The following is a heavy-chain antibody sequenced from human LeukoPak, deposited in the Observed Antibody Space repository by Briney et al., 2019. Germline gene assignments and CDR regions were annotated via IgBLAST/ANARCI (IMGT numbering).Heavy chain of an antibody. CDR3: ARALGSGWVYFL. Sequence: GGSLRLSCAASGFTFSSYWMHWVRQAPGRGLVWVSCINSDGSSTSYADSVKGRFTISRDNAKNTLYLQMNSLRVEDTAVYYCARALGSGWVYFLGGQGTLVTVSS. CDR1: GFTFSSYW. D-gene: IGHD3-10*01. CDR2: INSDGSST. V-gene: IGHV3-74*01. J-gene: IGHJ4*02.